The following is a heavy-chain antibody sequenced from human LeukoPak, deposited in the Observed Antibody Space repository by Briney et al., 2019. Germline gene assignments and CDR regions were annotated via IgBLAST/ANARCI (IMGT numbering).Heavy chain of an antibody. CDR3: ARERTGYSSGWYTFDY. J-gene: IGHJ4*02. V-gene: IGHV3-74*01. Sequence: GGSLRLSCAASGFTFSSYWMHWLRQAPGKGLVWVSRINSEGSITSYADSVKGRSTISRDNAKNTLYLQMNNLRAEDTAVYYCARERTGYSSGWYTFDYWGQGTLVTVSS. D-gene: IGHD6-19*01. CDR1: GFTFSSYW. CDR2: INSEGSIT.